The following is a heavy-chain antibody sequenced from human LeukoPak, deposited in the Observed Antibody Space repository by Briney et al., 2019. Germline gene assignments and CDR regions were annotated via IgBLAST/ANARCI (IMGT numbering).Heavy chain of an antibody. CDR2: IYHSGSA. CDR3: ARDLRLHAFDI. Sequence: SETLSLTCTVSGGSISSSSYYWGWIRQPPGKGLECIGTIYHSGSAYYNPSLKSRVTISVDTSKNQFSLKLNSVTAADTAVYYCARDLRLHAFDIWGQGTMVTVSS. V-gene: IGHV4-39*02. J-gene: IGHJ3*02. D-gene: IGHD3-16*01. CDR1: GGSISSSSYY.